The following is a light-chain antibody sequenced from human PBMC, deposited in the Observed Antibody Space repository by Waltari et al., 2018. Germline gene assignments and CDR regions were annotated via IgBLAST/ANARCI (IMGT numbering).Light chain of an antibody. CDR3: CSYAGESRVV. Sequence: QSALTQPASVSGSPGQSTTISCTGTRSNIGAHDFVPWFQQHPGQAPKLIISEANKRPSGVSYRFSGSKSGNTASLTISGLQTEDEADYYCCSYAGESRVVFGGGTKLTVL. CDR2: EAN. J-gene: IGLJ2*01. V-gene: IGLV2-23*01. CDR1: RSNIGAHDF.